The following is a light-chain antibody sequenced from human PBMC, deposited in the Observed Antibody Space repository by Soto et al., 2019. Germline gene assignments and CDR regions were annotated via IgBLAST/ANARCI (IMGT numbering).Light chain of an antibody. Sequence: QSVLTQPPSASGTPGQRVTISCSGSSSNIGRSYVFWYKQLPGTAPRLLIYRNNQRPSGVPDRFAGSKSGTGASLAISGLRSDDEAVYYCAAWDDSLSGGVFGGGTNLTVL. J-gene: IGLJ3*02. CDR2: RNN. CDR1: SSNIGRSY. CDR3: AAWDDSLSGGV. V-gene: IGLV1-47*01.